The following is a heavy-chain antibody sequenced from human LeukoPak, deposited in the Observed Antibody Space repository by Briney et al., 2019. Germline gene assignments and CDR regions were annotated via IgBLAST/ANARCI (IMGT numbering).Heavy chain of an antibody. Sequence: PSETLSLTCTVSGGSISSYYWSWIRQPPGKGLEWIGYIYYSGSTNYNPSLKSRVTISVDTSKNQFSLKLSSVAAADTAVYYCARATYDYVWGSYRYDYFDYWGQGTLVTVSS. CDR2: IYYSGST. V-gene: IGHV4-59*01. D-gene: IGHD3-16*02. CDR3: ARATYDYVWGSYRYDYFDY. J-gene: IGHJ4*02. CDR1: GGSISSYY.